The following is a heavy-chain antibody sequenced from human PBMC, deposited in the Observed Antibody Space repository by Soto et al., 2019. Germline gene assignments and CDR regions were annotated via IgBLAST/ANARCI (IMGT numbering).Heavy chain of an antibody. CDR2: ISSSSSYI. CDR3: ARVLYDFWSGYYTGGDDY. V-gene: IGHV3-21*01. J-gene: IGHJ4*01. Sequence: GGSLRLSCAASGFTFSSYSMNWVRQAPGKGLEWVSSISSSSSYIYYADSVKGRFTISRDNAKNSLYLQMNSLRAEDTAVYYCARVLYDFWSGYYTGGDDYWGHGTLVTVSS. D-gene: IGHD3-3*01. CDR1: GFTFSSYS.